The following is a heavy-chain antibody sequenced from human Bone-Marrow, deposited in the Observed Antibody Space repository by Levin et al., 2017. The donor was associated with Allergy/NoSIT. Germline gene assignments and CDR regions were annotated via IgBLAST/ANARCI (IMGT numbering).Heavy chain of an antibody. J-gene: IGHJ6*02. CDR3: SRVSTETAYDHCYGMDV. Sequence: SCAASGFTFSNYAFHWVRQAPGKGLEWVAVISYDGIYTYYTESLKGRFTISRDNSKDTLSLQMNSMRAEDTAVCYCSRVSTETAYDHCYGMDVWGQGTTVTVTS. V-gene: IGHV3-30*04. CDR2: ISYDGIYT. D-gene: IGHD4-17*01. CDR1: GFTFSNYA.